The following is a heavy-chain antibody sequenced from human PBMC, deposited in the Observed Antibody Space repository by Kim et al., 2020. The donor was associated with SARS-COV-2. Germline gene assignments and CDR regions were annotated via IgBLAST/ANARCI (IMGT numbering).Heavy chain of an antibody. J-gene: IGHJ6*02. D-gene: IGHD3-22*01. CDR2: IYYSGST. Sequence: SETLSLTCTVSGGSISSYYWSWIRQPPGKGLQWIGYIYYSGSTNYNPSLNSRVTISVDTSKNQLSLKLSSVTAAVTAVYYCARDLGSPDYYESRVDGMDVWGQGTTVTVSS. V-gene: IGHV4-59*01. CDR1: GGSISSYY. CDR3: ARDLGSPDYYESRVDGMDV.